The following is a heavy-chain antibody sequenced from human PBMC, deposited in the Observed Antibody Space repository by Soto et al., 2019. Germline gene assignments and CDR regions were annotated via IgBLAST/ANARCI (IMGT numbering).Heavy chain of an antibody. V-gene: IGHV3-15*01. Sequence: GSLRLSCAASGFTFSNAWLSWVRQAPGTGLEWVGRIKSKTDGGTTDYAAHVKGRFTISRDDSKNTLYLQMNSLKTEDTAVYYCTTDPPQLLWFGVVFDYWGQGTLVTVSS. J-gene: IGHJ4*02. D-gene: IGHD3-10*01. CDR3: TTDPPQLLWFGVVFDY. CDR1: GFTFSNAW. CDR2: IKSKTDGGTT.